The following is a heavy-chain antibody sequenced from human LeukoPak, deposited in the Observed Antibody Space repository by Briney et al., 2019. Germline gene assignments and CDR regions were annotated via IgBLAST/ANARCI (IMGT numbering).Heavy chain of an antibody. D-gene: IGHD3-22*01. V-gene: IGHV1-69*04. CDR1: GGTFSSYA. CDR3: ARDYYDSSGYYYGHNWFDP. J-gene: IGHJ5*02. Sequence: ASVKVSCKASGGTFSSYAISWVRQAPGQGLEWMGRIIPILGIANYAQKFRGRVTITADKSTSTAYMELSSLRSEDTAVYYCARDYYDSSGYYYGHNWFDPWGQGTLVTVSS. CDR2: IIPILGIA.